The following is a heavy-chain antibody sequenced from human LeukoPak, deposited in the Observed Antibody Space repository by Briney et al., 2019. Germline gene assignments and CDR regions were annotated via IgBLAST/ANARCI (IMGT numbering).Heavy chain of an antibody. CDR2: IYYSGTT. Sequence: PSETLSLTCSVSGGSISSGDYYWSWIRQPPGKGLEWIGYIYYSGTTYYNPSLKSRVTISVDTSKNQFSLKLTSVTAADTAVYYCARGPYGSGSYYWGQGTLVTVSS. V-gene: IGHV4-30-4*01. CDR1: GGSISSGDYY. D-gene: IGHD3-10*01. CDR3: ARGPYGSGSYY. J-gene: IGHJ4*02.